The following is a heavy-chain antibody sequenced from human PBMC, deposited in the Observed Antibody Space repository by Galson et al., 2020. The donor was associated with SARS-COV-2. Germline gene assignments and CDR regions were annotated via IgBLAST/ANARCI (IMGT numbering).Heavy chain of an antibody. Sequence: ASVKVSCKASGYTFTSYGISWVRQAPGQGLEWMGWLSAYNGNTNYAQKLQGRVTMTTDTSTSTAYMELRSLRSDDTAVYYCARVVQGAEDFWSGYYSGRNYYYDMDVWGQGTTVTVSS. CDR2: LSAYNGNT. D-gene: IGHD3-3*01. V-gene: IGHV1-18*01. J-gene: IGHJ6*02. CDR1: GYTFTSYG. CDR3: ARVVQGAEDFWSGYYSGRNYYYDMDV.